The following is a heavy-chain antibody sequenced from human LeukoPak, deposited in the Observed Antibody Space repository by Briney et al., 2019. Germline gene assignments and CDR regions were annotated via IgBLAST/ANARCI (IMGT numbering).Heavy chain of an antibody. CDR3: ARDVVVAYDSSGYYYEGVDY. CDR1: GFTFSDYY. V-gene: IGHV3-11*06. J-gene: IGHJ4*02. CDR2: ISSSSSYT. D-gene: IGHD3-22*01. Sequence: GGSLRLSCAASGFTFSDYYMSWIRQAPGKGLEWVSYISSSSSYTNYAGSVKGRFTISRDNAKNSLYLQMNSLRAEDTAVYYCARDVVVAYDSSGYYYEGVDYWGQGTLVTVSS.